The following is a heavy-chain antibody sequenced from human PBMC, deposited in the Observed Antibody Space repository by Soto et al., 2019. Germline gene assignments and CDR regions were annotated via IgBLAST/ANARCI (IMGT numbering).Heavy chain of an antibody. CDR1: GYTFTSYD. D-gene: IGHD6-13*01. CDR3: ARAVWYRGPGGYYYYGMDV. J-gene: IGHJ6*02. CDR2: MNPNSGNT. Sequence: QVQLVQSGAEGKKPGASGKVSCKASGYTFTSYDINWVRQATGQGLEWMGWMNPNSGNTGYAQKFQGRVTMTRNTSISTAYMELSSLRSEDTAVYYCARAVWYRGPGGYYYYGMDVWGQGTTVTVSS. V-gene: IGHV1-8*01.